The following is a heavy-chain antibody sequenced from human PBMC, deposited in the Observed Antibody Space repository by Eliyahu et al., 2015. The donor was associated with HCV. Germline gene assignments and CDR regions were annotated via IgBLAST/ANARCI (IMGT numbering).Heavy chain of an antibody. Sequence: QVQLQESGPGLVKPSQTLSLTCTVSGGSISXVTYYXSWVRQPAGKGLEWIGGXYSSGNTNYNPSLKSRATISVDTSKNQFSLKLSSVTAADTAVYYCTRSGGASSLYYFDSWGQGTLVTVSS. CDR3: TRSGGASSLYYFDS. D-gene: IGHD1-26*01. CDR2: XYSSGNT. J-gene: IGHJ4*02. V-gene: IGHV4-61*02. CDR1: GGSISXVTYY.